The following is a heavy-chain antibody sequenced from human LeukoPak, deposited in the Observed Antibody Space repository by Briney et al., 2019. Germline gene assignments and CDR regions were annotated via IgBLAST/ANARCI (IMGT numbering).Heavy chain of an antibody. D-gene: IGHD3-10*01. CDR1: GYTFTGHY. CDR3: ARDFTETIVRGVIIEGIDP. V-gene: IGHV1-2*02. CDR2: INPNSGGT. Sequence: ASVKVSCKASGYTFTGHYMHWVRQAPGQGLEWMGWINPNSGGTNYAQKFQGRVTMTRDTSISTAYMELSRLRSDDTAVYYCARDFTETIVRGVIIEGIDPWGQGTLVTVSS. J-gene: IGHJ5*02.